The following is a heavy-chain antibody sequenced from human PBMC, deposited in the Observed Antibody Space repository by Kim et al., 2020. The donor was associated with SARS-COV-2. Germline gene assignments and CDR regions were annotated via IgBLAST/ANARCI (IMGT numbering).Heavy chain of an antibody. CDR1: GFTFGDYA. Sequence: GGSLRLSCAASGFTFGDYAMHWVRQAPGKGLEWVSGISWNSGSIGYADSVKGRFTISRDNAKNSLYLQMNSLRAEDTALYYCAKDEGGSSGWGGYYYYGMDVWGQGTTVTVSS. CDR2: ISWNSGSI. D-gene: IGHD6-19*01. V-gene: IGHV3-9*01. CDR3: AKDEGGSSGWGGYYYYGMDV. J-gene: IGHJ6*02.